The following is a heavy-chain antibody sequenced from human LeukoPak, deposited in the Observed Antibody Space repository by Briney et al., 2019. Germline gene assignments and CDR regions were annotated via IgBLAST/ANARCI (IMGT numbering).Heavy chain of an antibody. D-gene: IGHD1-26*01. J-gene: IGHJ3*02. V-gene: IGHV1-2*02. CDR3: ARTSGNYSRDAFDI. Sequence: ASVKVSCKASGYTFTGYYMHWVRQAPGQGLEWMGWINPNSGGTNYAQKFQGRVTMTRDTSISTAYMELSRLRSDDTAVYYCARTSGNYSRDAFDIWGQGTMVTVSS. CDR1: GYTFTGYY. CDR2: INPNSGGT.